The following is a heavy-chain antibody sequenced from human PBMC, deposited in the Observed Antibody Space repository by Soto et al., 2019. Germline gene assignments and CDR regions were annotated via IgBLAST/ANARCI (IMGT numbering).Heavy chain of an antibody. Sequence: GGSLRLSCSASGFTFSSYAMHWVRQAPGKGLEYVSAISSNGGSTYYADSVKSRFTISRDNSKNTLYLQMSSLRAEDTSVYYCVRGRSPQLCFDSIDVWGKGTTVTVSS. CDR2: ISSNGGST. V-gene: IGHV3-64D*09. D-gene: IGHD3-16*01. CDR3: VRGRSPQLCFDSIDV. J-gene: IGHJ6*04. CDR1: GFTFSSYA.